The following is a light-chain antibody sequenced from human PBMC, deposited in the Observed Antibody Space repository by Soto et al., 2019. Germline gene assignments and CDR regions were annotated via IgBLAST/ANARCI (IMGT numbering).Light chain of an antibody. CDR1: QSVSTNY. CDR3: QHYDNSPLT. CDR2: GAS. V-gene: IGKV3-20*01. J-gene: IGKJ4*01. Sequence: EIVLTQSPGTLSLSPGERATLSCRASQSVSTNYLAWYQQKPGQAPRLLIYGASSRATGIPDRFSGSGSGTDFTLTINRPEPQDFAVYYCQHYDNSPLTFGGGTKVEIK.